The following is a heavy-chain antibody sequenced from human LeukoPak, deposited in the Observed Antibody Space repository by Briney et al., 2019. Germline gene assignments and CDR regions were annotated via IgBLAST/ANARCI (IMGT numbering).Heavy chain of an antibody. CDR3: ARDIQMPSSGWPHFDP. J-gene: IGHJ5*02. V-gene: IGHV3-30*03. D-gene: IGHD6-19*01. Sequence: PGGSLRLSCAASGFTFSSYGMHWVRQAPGKGLEWVAVISYDGSNKYYADSVKGRFTISRDNSKNTLYLQMNSLRAEDTAVYYCARDIQMPSSGWPHFDPWGQGTLVTVSS. CDR1: GFTFSSYG. CDR2: ISYDGSNK.